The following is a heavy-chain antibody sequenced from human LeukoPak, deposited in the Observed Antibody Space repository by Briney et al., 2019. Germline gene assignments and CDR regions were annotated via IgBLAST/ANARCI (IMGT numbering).Heavy chain of an antibody. Sequence: GGSLSLTCAASGFTFSTITMSWDRQAPGQELEWGLAIIGSGGSTYYTDSVKGRFTIARDTSKNTLNLQRHSLKAEATADYACASGSHQYSSSIDAFDIWGQGTMVTVSS. J-gene: IGHJ3*02. CDR3: ASGSHQYSSSIDAFDI. D-gene: IGHD6-13*01. CDR1: GFTFSTIT. CDR2: IIGSGGST. V-gene: IGHV3-23*01.